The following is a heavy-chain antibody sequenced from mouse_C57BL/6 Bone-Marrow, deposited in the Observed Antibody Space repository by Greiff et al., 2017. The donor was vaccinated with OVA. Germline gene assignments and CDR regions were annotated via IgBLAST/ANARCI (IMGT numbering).Heavy chain of an antibody. J-gene: IGHJ2*01. D-gene: IGHD4-1*01. CDR2: IYPRSGNT. Sequence: QVQLKESGAELARPGASVKLSCKASGYTFTSYGISWVKQRTGQGLEWIGEIYPRSGNTYYNEKFKGKATLTADKSSSTAYMELRSLTSEDSAVYFCARGGLGCFDYWGQGTTLTVSS. CDR3: ARGGLGCFDY. CDR1: GYTFTSYG. V-gene: IGHV1-81*01.